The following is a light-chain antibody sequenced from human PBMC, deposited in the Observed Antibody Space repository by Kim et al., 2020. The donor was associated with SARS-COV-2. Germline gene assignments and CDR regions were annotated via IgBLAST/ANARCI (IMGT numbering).Light chain of an antibody. V-gene: IGLV2-14*03. CDR1: SSDVGGYIY. CDR3: SSYTSSSTYV. CDR2: SVS. Sequence: QSALTQPASVSGSPGQSITISCTGTSSDVGGYIYVSWYQHHPGKAPKLMIYSVSKRPSGVSNRFSGSKSGNTASLTISGLQAEDEADYYCSSYTSSSTYVFGTGTKVTVL. J-gene: IGLJ1*01.